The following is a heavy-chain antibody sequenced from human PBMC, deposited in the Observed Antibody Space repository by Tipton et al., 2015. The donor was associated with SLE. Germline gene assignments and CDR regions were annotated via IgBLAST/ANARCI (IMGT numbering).Heavy chain of an antibody. V-gene: IGHV3-11*04. D-gene: IGHD6-13*01. Sequence: SLRLSCAASGFTFSNAWMSWVRQAPGKGLEWVSYISSSGSTIYYADSVKGRFTISRDNAKNSLYLQMNSLRAEDTAVYYCAGILHRIATMVWGQGTMVTVSS. CDR1: GFTFSNAW. CDR3: AGILHRIATMV. J-gene: IGHJ3*01. CDR2: ISSSGSTI.